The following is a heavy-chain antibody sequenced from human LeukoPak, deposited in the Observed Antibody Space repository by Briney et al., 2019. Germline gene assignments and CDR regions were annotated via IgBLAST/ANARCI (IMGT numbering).Heavy chain of an antibody. CDR1: SDSISTHS. V-gene: IGHV4-4*07. CDR2: ISPSGNT. D-gene: IGHD6-19*01. J-gene: IGHJ4*02. Sequence: SETLSLTCSVSSDSISTHSWSWIRQPAGKRLEWIGHISPSGNTNYNPSLKSRVTISVDTSKNQFSLKLSSVTAADTAVYYCARGYSSGYYYFDYWGQGTLVTVSS. CDR3: ARGYSSGYYYFDY.